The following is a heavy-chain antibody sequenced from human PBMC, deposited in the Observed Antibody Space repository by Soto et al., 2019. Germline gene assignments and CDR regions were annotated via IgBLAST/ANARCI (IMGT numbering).Heavy chain of an antibody. D-gene: IGHD3-16*02. V-gene: IGHV4-30-4*01. Sequence: SETLSLTCTVSGDSIFNGDYYWIWIRQPPGKGLEWVGYIYYSGSTSYNSSLKSRVTISIDTSKNQFSLKLDSVTAADTAVYYCAREGAYDYVWGSYRSWFDPWGQGTLVTVSS. CDR1: GDSIFNGDYY. CDR2: IYYSGST. CDR3: AREGAYDYVWGSYRSWFDP. J-gene: IGHJ5*02.